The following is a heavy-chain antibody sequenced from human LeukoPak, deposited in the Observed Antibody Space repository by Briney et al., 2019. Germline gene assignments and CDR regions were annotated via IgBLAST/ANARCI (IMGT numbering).Heavy chain of an antibody. V-gene: IGHV4-39*01. CDR2: SYYSGST. J-gene: IGHJ4*02. CDR3: ARLADCSSTRCHDY. D-gene: IGHD2-2*01. CDR1: GGSISSRTYY. Sequence: SETLSLTCTVSGGSISSRTYYWGWIRQPPGKGLEWIGSSYYSGSTNYNPSLKSRVTISVDTSKNQFSLKLRSVTAADTAVYYCARLADCSSTRCHDYWGQGTLVTVSS.